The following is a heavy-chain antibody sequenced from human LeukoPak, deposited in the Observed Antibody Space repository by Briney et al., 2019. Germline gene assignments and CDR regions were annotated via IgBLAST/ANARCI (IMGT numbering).Heavy chain of an antibody. V-gene: IGHV4-59*01. D-gene: IGHD3-22*01. J-gene: IGHJ3*02. Sequence: SETLSLTCTVSGGSISSYYWSWIRQPPGKGLEWIGYIYYSGSTNYNPSLKGRVTISVDSSKNQFSLKLSSVTAADTAVYYCARGHYYDSRGGAFDIWGQGTMVTVSS. CDR2: IYYSGST. CDR3: ARGHYYDSRGGAFDI. CDR1: GGSISSYY.